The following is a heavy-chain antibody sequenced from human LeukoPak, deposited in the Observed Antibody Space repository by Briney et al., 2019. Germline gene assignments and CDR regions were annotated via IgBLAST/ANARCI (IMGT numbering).Heavy chain of an antibody. CDR1: GGSFSGYY. J-gene: IGHJ4*02. Sequence: PSETLSLTCAVYGGSFSGYYWSWLRQPPGKGLEWIGEINHSGSTNYNPSLKSRVTISVDTSKNQFSLKLSSVTAADTAVYYCARNAVARDDYWGQGTLVSVSS. D-gene: IGHD6-19*01. CDR2: INHSGST. CDR3: ARNAVARDDY. V-gene: IGHV4-34*01.